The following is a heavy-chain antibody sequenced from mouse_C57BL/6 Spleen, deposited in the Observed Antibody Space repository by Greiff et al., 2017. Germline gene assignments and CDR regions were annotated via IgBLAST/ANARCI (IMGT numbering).Heavy chain of an antibody. Sequence: VKLVESGPGLVQPSQSLSITCTVSGFSLTSYGVHWVRQSPGKGLEWLGVIWRGGSTDYNAAFMSRLSITKDNSKSQVFFKMNSLQADDTAIYYCAKNDLGPGAMDYWGQGTSVTVSS. CDR1: GFSLTSYG. CDR3: AKNDLGPGAMDY. D-gene: IGHD4-1*01. CDR2: IWRGGST. V-gene: IGHV2-5*01. J-gene: IGHJ4*01.